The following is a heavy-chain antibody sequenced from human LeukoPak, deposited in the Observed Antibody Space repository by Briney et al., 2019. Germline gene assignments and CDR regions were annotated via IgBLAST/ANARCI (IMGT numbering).Heavy chain of an antibody. J-gene: IGHJ5*02. CDR3: AKYCSGGNCYSGLS. CDR2: ISGDGST. V-gene: IGHV3-23*01. CDR1: GFIFNTYA. Sequence: GGSLRLPCAASGFIFNTYAMTWVRQAPGKGLEWVSTISGDGSTYYTGSVKGRFTISRDNSKNTLFLQMNSLRAEDTAVYYCAKYCSGGNCYSGLSWGQGTLVTVSS. D-gene: IGHD2-15*01.